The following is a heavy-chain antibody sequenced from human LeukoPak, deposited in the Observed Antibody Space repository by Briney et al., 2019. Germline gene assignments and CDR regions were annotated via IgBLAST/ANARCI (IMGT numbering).Heavy chain of an antibody. J-gene: IGHJ4*02. Sequence: GGSLRLSCAASGFTFSSYWMSWVRQAPGKGLEWVVNIKQDGSEKYYVDSVKGRFTISRDNAKNSLYLQMNSLRAEDTAVYYCAKLSKWELPSPFDYWGQGTLVTVSS. CDR3: AKLSKWELPSPFDY. CDR1: GFTFSSYW. V-gene: IGHV3-7*01. D-gene: IGHD1-26*01. CDR2: IKQDGSEK.